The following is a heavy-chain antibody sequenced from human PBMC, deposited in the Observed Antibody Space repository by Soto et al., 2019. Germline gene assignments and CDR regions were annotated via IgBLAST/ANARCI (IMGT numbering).Heavy chain of an antibody. V-gene: IGHV4-31*03. J-gene: IGHJ6*02. D-gene: IGHD4-4*01. Sequence: TLSLTCTVSGGSISSGGYYWSWIRQHPGKGLEWIGYIYYSGNTYYNPSLKSRLTISVDTSKNQFSLKLTSVTAADTAVYYCAREEGAVTSGGYYYYYGVDVWGQGTTVT. CDR2: IYYSGNT. CDR1: GGSISSGGYY. CDR3: AREEGAVTSGGYYYYYGVDV.